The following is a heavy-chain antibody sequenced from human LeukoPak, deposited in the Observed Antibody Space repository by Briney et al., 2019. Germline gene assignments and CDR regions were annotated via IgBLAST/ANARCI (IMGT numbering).Heavy chain of an antibody. J-gene: IGHJ4*02. V-gene: IGHV4-59*08. Sequence: SETLSLTCTVSGGSISSYYWSWIRQPPGKGLEWIGHIYYSGSTNYNPSLKSRVTISVDTSKNQFSLKLSSVTAADTAVYYCARRPGCSGGSCYPAPPDYWGQGTLVTVSS. CDR1: GGSISSYY. D-gene: IGHD2-15*01. CDR3: ARRPGCSGGSCYPAPPDY. CDR2: IYYSGST.